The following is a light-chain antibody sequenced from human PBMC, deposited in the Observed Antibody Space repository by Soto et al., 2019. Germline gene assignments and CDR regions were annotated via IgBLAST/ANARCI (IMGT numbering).Light chain of an antibody. V-gene: IGLV1-51*01. J-gene: IGLJ2*01. CDR2: GDN. CDR1: SSNIENNY. CDR3: GTWDSSLSEGV. Sequence: QSVLTQPPSVSAAPGQKVTLSCSGSSSNIENNYVSWYQQLPGTAPKLLIYGDNKRPSGIPDRFSGSKSGTSATLGITGLQTGDEADYYCGTWDSSLSEGVFGGGTKVTVL.